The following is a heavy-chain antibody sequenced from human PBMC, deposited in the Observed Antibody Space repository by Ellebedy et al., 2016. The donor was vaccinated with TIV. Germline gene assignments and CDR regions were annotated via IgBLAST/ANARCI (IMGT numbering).Heavy chain of an antibody. D-gene: IGHD6-19*01. Sequence: GESLKISCKGSGYTFTNYYIAWVRQVPGKGLEWMGLIYPGDSDTRYSPSSQGQVTISADKSINTVYLQWRSLQASDTAVYYCARMVYGSGWDGYFDPWGQGTLVTVSP. CDR1: GYTFTNYY. V-gene: IGHV5-51*01. CDR2: IYPGDSDT. CDR3: ARMVYGSGWDGYFDP. J-gene: IGHJ5*02.